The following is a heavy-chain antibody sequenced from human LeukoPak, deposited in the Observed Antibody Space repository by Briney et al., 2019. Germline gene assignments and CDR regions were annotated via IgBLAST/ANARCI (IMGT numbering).Heavy chain of an antibody. D-gene: IGHD6-19*01. V-gene: IGHV1-24*01. CDR3: ATAAPKQWLAFAGG. CDR1: GYTLTELS. CDR2: FDPEDGET. Sequence: ASVKVSCKVSGYTLTELSMHWVRQAPGKGQEWMGGFDPEDGETIYAQKFQGRVTMTEDTSTDTAYMELSSLSSEDTAVYYCATAAPKQWLAFAGGWGQGTLVTVSS. J-gene: IGHJ4*02.